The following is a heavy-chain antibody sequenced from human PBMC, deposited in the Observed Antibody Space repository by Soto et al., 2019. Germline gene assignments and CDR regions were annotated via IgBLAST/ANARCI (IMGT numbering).Heavy chain of an antibody. CDR3: ASGRGYSYGSFDY. V-gene: IGHV4-31*03. CDR1: GGSISSGGYY. Sequence: SETLSLTCTVSGGSISSGGYYWSWIRQHPGKGLEWIGYIYYSGSTYYNPSLKSRVTISVETSKSQFSLRLTSVTASDTAVYYCASGRGYSYGSFDYWGQGTLVTVSS. CDR2: IYYSGST. J-gene: IGHJ4*02. D-gene: IGHD5-18*01.